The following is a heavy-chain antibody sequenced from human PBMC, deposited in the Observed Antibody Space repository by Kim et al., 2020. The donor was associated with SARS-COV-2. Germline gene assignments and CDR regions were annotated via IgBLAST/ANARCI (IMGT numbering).Heavy chain of an antibody. J-gene: IGHJ4*02. CDR3: VWRVRGAKTYPGGDY. D-gene: IGHD3-10*01. CDR1: GYTFTSYG. V-gene: IGHV1-18*04. Sequence: ASVKVSCKASGYTFTSYGISWVRQAPGQGLEWMGWISAYNGNTNYAQKLQGRVTMTTDTSTSTAYMELRSLRSDDTAVYYCVWRVRGAKTYPGGDYWGQGTLVTVSS. CDR2: ISAYNGNT.